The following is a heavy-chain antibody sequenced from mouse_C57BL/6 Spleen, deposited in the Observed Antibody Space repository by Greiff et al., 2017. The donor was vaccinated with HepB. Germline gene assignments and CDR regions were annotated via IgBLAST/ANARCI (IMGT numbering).Heavy chain of an antibody. V-gene: IGHV1-82*01. CDR2: IYPGDGDT. CDR1: GYAFSSSW. CDR3: ARSSKFTTVVEDAMDY. D-gene: IGHD1-1*01. Sequence: QVQLQQSGPELVKPGASVKISCKASGYAFSSSWMNWVKQRPGKGLEWIGRIYPGDGDTNYNGKFKGKATLTADKSSSTAYMQLSSLTSEDSAVYFCARSSKFTTVVEDAMDYWGQGTSVTVSS. J-gene: IGHJ4*01.